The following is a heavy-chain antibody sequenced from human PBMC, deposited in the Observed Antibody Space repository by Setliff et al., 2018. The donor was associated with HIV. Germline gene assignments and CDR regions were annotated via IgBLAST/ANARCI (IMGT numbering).Heavy chain of an antibody. CDR3: TRRRGPMVRGVDPTPSYYFDY. J-gene: IGHJ4*02. D-gene: IGHD3-10*01. Sequence: SETLSLTCTVSGGSISSGSYYWSWIRQPAGKGLEWIGHIYTSGSTDYNPSLKSRVTTSVDTSKNQFSLRLSSVTAGDTAVYYCTRRRGPMVRGVDPTPSYYFDYWGQGTLVTVSS. CDR1: GGSISSGSYY. CDR2: IYTSGST. V-gene: IGHV4-61*09.